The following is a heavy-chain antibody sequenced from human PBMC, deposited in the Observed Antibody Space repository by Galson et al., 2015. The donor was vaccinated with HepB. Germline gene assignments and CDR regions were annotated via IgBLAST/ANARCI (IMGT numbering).Heavy chain of an antibody. CDR2: INPNSGGT. CDR1: GYTFTGYY. J-gene: IGHJ4*02. D-gene: IGHD3-10*01. V-gene: IGHV1-2*04. CDR3: ARVMVRGVITPLGY. Sequence: SVKVSCKASGYTFTGYYMHWVRQAPGQGLEWMGWINPNSGGTNYAQKFQGWVTMTRDTSISTAYMELSRLRSDDTAVYYCARVMVRGVITPLGYWGQGTLVTVSS.